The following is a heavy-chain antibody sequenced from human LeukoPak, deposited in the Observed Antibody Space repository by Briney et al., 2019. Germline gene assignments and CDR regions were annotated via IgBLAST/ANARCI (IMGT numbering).Heavy chain of an antibody. CDR3: ARDRSSDILTGYYGY. J-gene: IGHJ4*02. Sequence: GGSLRFSCATSGFTFSSYWMSWVRQAPGKGLEWVANRKQDGSEKDYVDSVRGRFTISRDKAKNSLYLQMNSLRAEDTAVYYCARDRSSDILTGYYGYWGQGTLVTVSS. D-gene: IGHD3-9*01. CDR2: RKQDGSEK. V-gene: IGHV3-7*01. CDR1: GFTFSSYW.